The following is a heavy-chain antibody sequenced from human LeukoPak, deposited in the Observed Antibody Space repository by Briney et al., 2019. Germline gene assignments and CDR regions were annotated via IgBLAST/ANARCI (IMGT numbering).Heavy chain of an antibody. CDR2: ISAYNGNT. D-gene: IGHD3-3*01. CDR1: GYTFTSYG. J-gene: IGHJ4*02. V-gene: IGHV1-18*01. Sequence: ASVKVSCKASGYTFTSYGISWVRQAPGQGLEWMGWISAYNGNTNYAQKLQGRVTMTTDTSTSTADMELRSLRSDDTAVYYCARESPDFAGYFDYWGQGTLVTASS. CDR3: ARESPDFAGYFDY.